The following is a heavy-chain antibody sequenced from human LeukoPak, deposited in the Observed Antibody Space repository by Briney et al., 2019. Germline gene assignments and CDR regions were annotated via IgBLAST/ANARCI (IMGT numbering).Heavy chain of an antibody. CDR2: ISYDGSNK. CDR1: GXXXSSYA. CDR3: ARDRLRFADS. V-gene: IGHV3-30-3*01. Sequence: SLRXXXXXSGXXXSSYAXHWVRQAPGKGLEWVAVISYDGSNKYYADSVKGRFTISRDNSKNTLYVQMNSLRVEDTAVYYCARDRLRFADSWGQGTLVTVSS. J-gene: IGHJ4*02. D-gene: IGHD5-12*01.